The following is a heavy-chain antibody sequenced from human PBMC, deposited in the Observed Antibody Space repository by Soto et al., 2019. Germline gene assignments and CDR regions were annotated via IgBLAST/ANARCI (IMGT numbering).Heavy chain of an antibody. J-gene: IGHJ4*02. V-gene: IGHV1-18*01. CDR1: GYTFTNFG. CDR2: ISAYNGNT. D-gene: IGHD4-17*01. CDR3: ARGGTTIDY. Sequence: QVQLVQSGAEVKKPGASVKVSCKASGYTFTNFGISWVRQAPGQGLEWMGWISAYNGNTNYAPNFQGRVTMTTDTSTRTAYMELRSLRSYDTAVYYCARGGTTIDYWGQGTLVTVSS.